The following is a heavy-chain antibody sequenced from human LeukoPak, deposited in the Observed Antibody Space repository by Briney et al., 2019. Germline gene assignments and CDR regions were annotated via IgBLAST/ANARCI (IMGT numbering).Heavy chain of an antibody. Sequence: SETLSLTCTVSGGSINDYYWTWIRQAPGKGLEWIGYISNSGTTDYNPSLKRRVTMSVDTSNNEFSLRLTSVTAADTAMYYCARVVRGAVTSNCFDPWGQGTLVTVSS. J-gene: IGHJ5*02. CDR2: ISNSGTT. CDR3: ARVVRGAVTSNCFDP. V-gene: IGHV4-59*01. D-gene: IGHD4-17*01. CDR1: GGSINDYY.